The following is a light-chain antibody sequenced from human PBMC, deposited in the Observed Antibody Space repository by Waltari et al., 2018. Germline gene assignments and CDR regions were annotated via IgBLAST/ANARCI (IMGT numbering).Light chain of an antibody. CDR2: DVT. Sequence: QSALTQPASVSGSPGQSITISCTGTSSDVGGYNSVSWYQQHPGKPPKLMIYDVTKRPSGVSERFSGSKSCNTASLTISDVQAEDQADYYCNSYTGSSTLWVFGGGTKLTVL. CDR1: SSDVGGYNS. J-gene: IGLJ2*01. CDR3: NSYTGSSTLWV. V-gene: IGLV2-14*01.